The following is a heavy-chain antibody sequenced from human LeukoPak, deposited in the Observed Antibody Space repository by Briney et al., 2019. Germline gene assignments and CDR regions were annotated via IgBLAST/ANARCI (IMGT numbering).Heavy chain of an antibody. J-gene: IGHJ4*02. V-gene: IGHV3-53*01. CDR1: GFTFSRYA. CDR2: IYSDNT. CDR3: ARRAGAYSHPYDY. D-gene: IGHD4/OR15-4a*01. Sequence: GGSLRLSCAASGFTFSRYAMSWVRQGPGKGLEWDSFIYSDNTHYSDSVKGRFTISRDNSKNTLYLQMNSLRAEDTAVYYCARRAGAYSHPYDYWGQGTLVTVSS.